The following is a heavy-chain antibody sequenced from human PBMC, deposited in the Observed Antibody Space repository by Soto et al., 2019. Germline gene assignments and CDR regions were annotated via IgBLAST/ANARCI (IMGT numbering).Heavy chain of an antibody. Sequence: PGGSLRLSCAASGFTFSSYWMSWVRQAPGKGLEWVAVIWYDGSNKYYADSVKGRFTISRDSSKNTLYLQMNSLRAEDTAVYYCARELLYGSGSRNYHYYGMDVWGQGTTVTVSS. V-gene: IGHV3-33*08. CDR2: IWYDGSNK. CDR1: GFTFSSYW. D-gene: IGHD3-10*01. J-gene: IGHJ6*02. CDR3: ARELLYGSGSRNYHYYGMDV.